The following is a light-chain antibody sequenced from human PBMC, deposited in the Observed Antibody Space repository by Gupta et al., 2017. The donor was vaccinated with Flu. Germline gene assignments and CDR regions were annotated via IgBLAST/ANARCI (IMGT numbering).Light chain of an antibody. V-gene: IGKV1-12*01. CDR3: QQAESFPRT. CDR1: QGIGSW. Sequence: DIQMNQSPSSVSAPVGDTVTITCRASQGIGSWLVWFQQKPGKAPNLLIYAASSLQSGVPSRFSGSGSGTDFTLTISSLQPEDSATYYCQQAESFPRTFGQGTRLEIK. J-gene: IGKJ5*01. CDR2: AAS.